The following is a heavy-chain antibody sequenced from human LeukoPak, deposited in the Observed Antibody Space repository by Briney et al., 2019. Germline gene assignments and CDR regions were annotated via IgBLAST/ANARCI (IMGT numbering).Heavy chain of an antibody. CDR2: MNHSGST. CDR1: GGSFSEYD. Sequence: SETLSLTCAVYGGSFSEYDWSWIRHPPGKGLEGIAEMNHSGSTNYNPSLKSRVTISVDTSKTQFSLKLSSVTAADTAVYYCARGPRGLGMAGTFDYWGQGTLVTVSS. CDR3: ARGPRGLGMAGTFDY. D-gene: IGHD6-19*01. J-gene: IGHJ4*02. V-gene: IGHV4-34*01.